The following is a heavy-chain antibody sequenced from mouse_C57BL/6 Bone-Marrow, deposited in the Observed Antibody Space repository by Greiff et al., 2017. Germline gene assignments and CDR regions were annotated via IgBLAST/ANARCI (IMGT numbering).Heavy chain of an antibody. J-gene: IGHJ4*01. Sequence: EVQLVESGGGLVQPGGSLKLSCAASGFTFSDYGMAWVRQAPRKGPEWVAFISNLAYSIYYADTVKGRFTISRENAKNTLYLEMSSLRSEDTAMYYCASRGQLRRLYFAMDYWGQGTSVTVSS. CDR2: ISNLAYSI. V-gene: IGHV5-15*01. CDR1: GFTFSDYG. D-gene: IGHD3-2*02. CDR3: ASRGQLRRLYFAMDY.